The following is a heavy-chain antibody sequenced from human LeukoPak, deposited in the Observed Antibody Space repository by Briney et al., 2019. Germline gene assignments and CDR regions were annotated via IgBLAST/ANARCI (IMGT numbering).Heavy chain of an antibody. Sequence: ASVKVSCKASGYTFTGYYMHWVRQAPGQGLEWMGWINPNSGGTNCAQKFQGRVTMTRDTSISTAYMELSRLRSDDTAVYYCATASTFCGGDCYPNDAFDIWGQGTMVTVSS. J-gene: IGHJ3*02. CDR1: GYTFTGYY. CDR2: INPNSGGT. CDR3: ATASTFCGGDCYPNDAFDI. V-gene: IGHV1-2*02. D-gene: IGHD2-21*02.